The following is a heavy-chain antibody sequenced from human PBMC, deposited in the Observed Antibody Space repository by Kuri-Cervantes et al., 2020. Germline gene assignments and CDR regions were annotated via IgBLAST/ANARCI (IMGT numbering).Heavy chain of an antibody. V-gene: IGHV4-61*01. D-gene: IGHD5-24*01. CDR1: GGSVSSGSYY. CDR2: IYYSGST. J-gene: IGHJ4*02. Sequence: SETLSLTCTVSGGSVSSGSYYWSWIRQPPGKGLEWIGYIYYSGSTNYNPFLKSRVTISVDTSKNQFSLKLSSVTAADTAVYYCARNTRDGYNQFDYWGQGTLVTVSS. CDR3: ARNTRDGYNQFDY.